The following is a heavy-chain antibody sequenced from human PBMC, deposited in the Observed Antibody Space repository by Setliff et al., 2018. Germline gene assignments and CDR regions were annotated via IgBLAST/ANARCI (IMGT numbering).Heavy chain of an antibody. Sequence: PSETLSLTCTVSGGSIKSYYWSYIRQSVGKGLEWLGRIYTSGSTNHNPSLQGRVTVSIDTSKNQSSLRLTSVTAADTAVYYCARERLGTSGYYYFDYWGLGTLVTVSS. V-gene: IGHV4-4*07. CDR2: IYTSGST. D-gene: IGHD3-22*01. CDR1: GGSIKSYY. CDR3: ARERLGTSGYYYFDY. J-gene: IGHJ4*02.